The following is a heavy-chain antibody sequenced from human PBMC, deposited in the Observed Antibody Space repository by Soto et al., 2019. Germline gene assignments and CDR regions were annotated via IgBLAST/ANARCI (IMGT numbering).Heavy chain of an antibody. V-gene: IGHV3-30*18. CDR3: AKGASGWGLNWFDP. J-gene: IGHJ5*02. D-gene: IGHD6-19*01. CDR1: GFTFSRYG. Sequence: QVQLVASGGGVVQPGRSLRLSCAASGFTFSRYGMHWVRQAPGKGLEWVAVISYDGSNKDYADSVNGRFTISRDNSKNTLYLQMNSLSAADTAVYYCAKGASGWGLNWFDPWGQGTLVTVSS. CDR2: ISYDGSNK.